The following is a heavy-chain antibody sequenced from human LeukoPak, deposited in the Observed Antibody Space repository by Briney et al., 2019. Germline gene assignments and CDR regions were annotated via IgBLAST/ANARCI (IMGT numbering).Heavy chain of an antibody. CDR3: VRDKCSGITCYSLDP. CDR2: ISAYNGNT. CDR1: GYIFTNYG. V-gene: IGHV1-18*01. D-gene: IGHD2-15*01. J-gene: IGHJ5*02. Sequence: GASVKVSCKASGYIFTNYGISWVRQAPGQGLEWMGWISAYNGNTKYAQKFQGRVTVTTDIPTTTAYTELRSLRSDDTAIYYCVRDKCSGITCYSLDPWGQGTLVTVSS.